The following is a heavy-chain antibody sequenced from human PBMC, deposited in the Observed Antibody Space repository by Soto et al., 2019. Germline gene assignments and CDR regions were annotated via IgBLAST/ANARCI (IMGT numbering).Heavy chain of an antibody. CDR1: GFHFLSYA. CDR3: VKDQDWNYASNDAFDI. D-gene: IGHD1-7*01. J-gene: IGHJ3*02. V-gene: IGHV3-64D*06. CDR2: IGSNGGST. Sequence: GGSLRLSYSASGFHFLSYAMHWVRQAPGKGLEYVSAIGSNGGSTYYADSVKGRFTISRDNSKNTLYLQMSSLRAEDTAMYYCVKDQDWNYASNDAFDIWGQGTMVTVSS.